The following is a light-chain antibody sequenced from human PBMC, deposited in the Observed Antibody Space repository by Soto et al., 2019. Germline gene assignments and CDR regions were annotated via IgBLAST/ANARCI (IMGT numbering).Light chain of an antibody. CDR2: DAS. CDR3: QQYGSSGT. CDR1: QSIGDY. J-gene: IGKJ1*01. V-gene: IGKV3-20*01. Sequence: IVLTQSPGTLSLSPGERATLSCRASQSIGDYLAWYQPKPAQAPRLLIYDASKRATGIPARFNGSGSGTDFTLTIRRLEPEDFAVYYCQQYGSSGTFGQGTKLDIK.